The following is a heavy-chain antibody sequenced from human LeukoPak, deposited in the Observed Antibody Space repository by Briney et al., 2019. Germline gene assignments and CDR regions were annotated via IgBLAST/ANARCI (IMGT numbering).Heavy chain of an antibody. V-gene: IGHV4-39*07. J-gene: IGHJ4*02. CDR1: GGSISSSSYY. Sequence: PSETLSLTCTVSGGSISSSSYYWGWIRQPPGKGLEWIGSIYYSGSTNYNPSLKSRVTMSVDTSKNQFSLKLSSVSAADTAVYYCARHDYSNYPVFNYWGQGTLVTVSS. CDR3: ARHDYSNYPVFNY. CDR2: IYYSGST. D-gene: IGHD4-11*01.